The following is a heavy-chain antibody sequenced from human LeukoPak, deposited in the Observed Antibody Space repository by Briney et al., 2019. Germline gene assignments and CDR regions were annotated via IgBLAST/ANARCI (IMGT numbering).Heavy chain of an antibody. CDR3: ARVRCSGGSCYPPFYYYGMDV. CDR2: IIPILGIA. CDR1: GYTFIGYY. D-gene: IGHD2-15*01. Sequence: ASVKVSCKASGYTFIGYYMHWVRQAPGQGLEWMGRIIPILGIANYAQKFQGRVTITADKSTSTAYMELSSLRSEDTAVYYCARVRCSGGSCYPPFYYYGMDVWGQGTTVTVSS. V-gene: IGHV1-69*04. J-gene: IGHJ6*02.